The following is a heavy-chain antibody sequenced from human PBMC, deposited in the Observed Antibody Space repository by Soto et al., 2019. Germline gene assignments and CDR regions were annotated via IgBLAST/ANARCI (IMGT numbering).Heavy chain of an antibody. CDR3: ASSKTRRPPFDL. Sequence: PGDSLKISCQFSGDTFSNCCIVFVRQLPGQGLEWMGIIYPGDNETRYSPSFLGKVTISAETSINTAYLQWSSLEASDSAFYFCASSKTRRPPFDLWGKGALVTXS. V-gene: IGHV5-51*01. CDR2: IYPGDNET. D-gene: IGHD4-4*01. CDR1: GDTFSNCC. J-gene: IGHJ4*02.